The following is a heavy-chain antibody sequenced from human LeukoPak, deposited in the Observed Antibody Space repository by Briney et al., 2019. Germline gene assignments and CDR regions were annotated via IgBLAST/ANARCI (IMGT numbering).Heavy chain of an antibody. Sequence: PGGSLRLSCAASGFTVSSNYMSWVRQAPGKGLEWVSVIYSGGSTYYADSVKGRFTISRDNSKNTLYLQMNSLRAEDTAVYYCASRSPSRTYDFWSGYYLHDAFDIWGQGTMVTVSS. CDR3: ASRSPSRTYDFWSGYYLHDAFDI. D-gene: IGHD3-3*01. CDR1: GFTVSSNY. CDR2: IYSGGST. J-gene: IGHJ3*02. V-gene: IGHV3-66*02.